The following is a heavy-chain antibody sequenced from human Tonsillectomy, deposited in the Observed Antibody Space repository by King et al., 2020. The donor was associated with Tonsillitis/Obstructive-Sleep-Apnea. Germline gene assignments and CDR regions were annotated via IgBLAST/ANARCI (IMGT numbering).Heavy chain of an antibody. Sequence: VQLQESGPGLVKPSETLSLTCTVSGGSISFNYWNWIRQPPGKGLEWIGYIFYSGSTKYNPSLKSRVTISLDASKNQFSLNLNSVTAADTAVYYCAREDYSTDWYFDIWGRGTLVTVSS. CDR1: GGSISFNY. J-gene: IGHJ2*01. V-gene: IGHV4-59*01. CDR2: IFYSGST. CDR3: AREDYSTDWYFDI. D-gene: IGHD4-11*01.